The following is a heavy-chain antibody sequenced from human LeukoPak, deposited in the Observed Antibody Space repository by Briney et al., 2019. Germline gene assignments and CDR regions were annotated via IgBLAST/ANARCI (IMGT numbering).Heavy chain of an antibody. CDR1: GGSISSYY. D-gene: IGHD3-9*01. CDR2: IYTSGST. J-gene: IGHJ4*02. V-gene: IGHV4-4*07. Sequence: KPSETLSLTCTVSGGSISSYYWSWIRQPAGKGPEWIGRIYTSGSTNYNPSLKSRVTISVDTSKNQFSLKLSSVTAADTAVYYCARERAGGLRYFDWLPEGDFDYWGQGTLVTVSS. CDR3: ARERAGGLRYFDWLPEGDFDY.